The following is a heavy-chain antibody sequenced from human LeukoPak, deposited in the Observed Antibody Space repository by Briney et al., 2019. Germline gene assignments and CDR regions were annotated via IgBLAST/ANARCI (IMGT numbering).Heavy chain of an antibody. CDR3: ARESAAAGSYYYYGMDV. J-gene: IGHJ6*02. CDR1: GGSISSGSYD. D-gene: IGHD6-13*01. Sequence: SETLSLTCTVSGGSISSGSYDWSWLRQPAGTGLEWIGRIYTSGSTNYNPSLKSRVTISVDTSKNQFSLKLSSVTAADTAVYYCARESAAAGSYYYYGMDVWGQGTTVTVSS. V-gene: IGHV4-61*02. CDR2: IYTSGST.